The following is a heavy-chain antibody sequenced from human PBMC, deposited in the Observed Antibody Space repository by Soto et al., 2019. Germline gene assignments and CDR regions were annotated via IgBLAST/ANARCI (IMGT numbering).Heavy chain of an antibody. CDR2: TYYRSQWYN. CDR3: ARDSDLVGDYLWYGYFDL. J-gene: IGHJ2*01. CDR1: GDSVSSNSAA. Sequence: QVQLQQSGPGLVKPSQTLSLTCAISGDSVSSNSAAWNWIRQSPSRGLEWLGRTYYRSQWYNDYAESVKGRITINPDKSKKQFSLHLNSVTPDDTAVYYCARDSDLVGDYLWYGYFDLWGRGTLVTVSS. V-gene: IGHV6-1*01. D-gene: IGHD4-17*01.